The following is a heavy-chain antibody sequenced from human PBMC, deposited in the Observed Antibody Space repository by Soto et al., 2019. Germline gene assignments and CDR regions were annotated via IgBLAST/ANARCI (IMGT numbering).Heavy chain of an antibody. CDR1: GFTFTSSA. J-gene: IGHJ3*02. V-gene: IGHV1-58*01. CDR2: IVVGSGNT. D-gene: IGHD3-10*01. Sequence: SVKVSCKASGFTFTSSAVQWVRQARGQRLEWIGWIVVGSGNTNYAQKFQERVTITRDMSASTAYMELSSLRSEDTDVYYCAADRGSFGELLSAFDIWGQGTMVTVSS. CDR3: AADRGSFGELLSAFDI.